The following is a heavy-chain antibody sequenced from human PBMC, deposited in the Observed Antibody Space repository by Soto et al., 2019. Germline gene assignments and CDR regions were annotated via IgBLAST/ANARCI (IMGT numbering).Heavy chain of an antibody. Sequence: GGSLRLSCAVSGFTFSDYYMTWIRQAPGKGLEWVSYISSSTSHTNYADSVKGRFTISRDNAKNSLFLQMNSLRAEDTAVYYCARDKITGILDYWGQGTLVTVSS. D-gene: IGHD1-20*01. CDR3: ARDKITGILDY. J-gene: IGHJ4*02. V-gene: IGHV3-11*06. CDR1: GFTFSDYY. CDR2: ISSSTSHT.